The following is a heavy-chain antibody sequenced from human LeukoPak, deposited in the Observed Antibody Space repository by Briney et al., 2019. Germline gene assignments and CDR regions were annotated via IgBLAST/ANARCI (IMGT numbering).Heavy chain of an antibody. Sequence: SETLSLTCTVSGGSISSYYWSWIRQPPGKGLEWIGYIYYSGSTNYNPSLKSRVTISVDTSKNQFSLKLSSVTAADTAVYYCARHRTTTGTTPHSYGMDVWGQGTTVTVSS. D-gene: IGHD1-1*01. V-gene: IGHV4-59*08. J-gene: IGHJ6*02. CDR1: GGSISSYY. CDR3: ARHRTTTGTTPHSYGMDV. CDR2: IYYSGST.